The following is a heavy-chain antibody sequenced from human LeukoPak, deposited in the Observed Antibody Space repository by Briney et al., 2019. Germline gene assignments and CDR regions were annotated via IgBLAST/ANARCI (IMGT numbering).Heavy chain of an antibody. J-gene: IGHJ5*02. V-gene: IGHV3-23*01. CDR1: GFTFSSYA. D-gene: IGHD3-10*01. CDR2: ISGSGGST. Sequence: RGSLRLSCAASGFTFSSYAMSWVRQAPGKGLEWVSAISGSGGSTYYADSVKGRFTISRDNSKNTLYLQMNSLRAEDTAVYYCAKDPRSGPLNWFDPWGQGTLVTVSS. CDR3: AKDPRSGPLNWFDP.